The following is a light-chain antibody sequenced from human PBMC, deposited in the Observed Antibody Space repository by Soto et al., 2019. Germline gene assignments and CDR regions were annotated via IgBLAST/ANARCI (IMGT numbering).Light chain of an antibody. CDR1: QSFSSY. Sequence: EIVLTQSPATLSLSPGERATLSCRASQSFSSYLAWYQQKPGQAPRLLISDASNRATGIAARLRGSGSGTDFTLTISILEPEDFALYYCQQRSNWPLTFGQRTRLEIK. CDR3: QQRSNWPLT. V-gene: IGKV3-11*01. J-gene: IGKJ5*01. CDR2: DAS.